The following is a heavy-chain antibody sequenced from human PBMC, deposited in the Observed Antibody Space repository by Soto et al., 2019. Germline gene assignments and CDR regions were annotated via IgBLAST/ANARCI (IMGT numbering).Heavy chain of an antibody. CDR1: GASIRSGDYY. CDR2: IYYSGST. V-gene: IGHV4-30-4*01. Sequence: QVQLQESGPGLVKPSQTLSLTCTVSGASIRSGDYYWTWIRQPPGKGLEWIWSIYYSGSTYYNPCLKSRVTISVDPSNNQFSLKLSSVPAADTAVYYCARASYDSSTYYLDYWGQGTLVTVSS. D-gene: IGHD3-22*01. J-gene: IGHJ4*02. CDR3: ARASYDSSTYYLDY.